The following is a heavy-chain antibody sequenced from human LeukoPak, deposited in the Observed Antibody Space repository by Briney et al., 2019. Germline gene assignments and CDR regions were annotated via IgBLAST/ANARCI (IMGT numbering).Heavy chain of an antibody. Sequence: GGSLRLSCAASGFTFSSYSMNWVRQAPGKGLEWVSSISSSSSYIYYADSVKGRFTTSRDNAKNSLYLQMNSLRAEDTAVYYCATIRSGGFDCWGQGTLVTVSS. D-gene: IGHD6-25*01. V-gene: IGHV3-21*04. CDR1: GFTFSSYS. CDR2: ISSSSSYI. J-gene: IGHJ4*02. CDR3: ATIRSGGFDC.